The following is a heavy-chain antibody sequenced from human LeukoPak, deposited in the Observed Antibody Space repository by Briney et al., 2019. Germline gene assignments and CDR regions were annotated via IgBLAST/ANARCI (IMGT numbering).Heavy chain of an antibody. CDR1: GFTVSSNY. CDR2: IYSGGST. J-gene: IGHJ6*03. CDR3: ARDQNIYDFWSGAYYYYYMDV. Sequence: PGGSLRLSCAASGFTVSSNYMRWVRQAPGKGLEWVSVIYSGGSTYYADSVKGRFTISRDNSKNTLYLQMNSLRAEDTAVYYCARDQNIYDFWSGAYYYYYMDVWGKGTTVTVSS. D-gene: IGHD3-3*01. V-gene: IGHV3-53*05.